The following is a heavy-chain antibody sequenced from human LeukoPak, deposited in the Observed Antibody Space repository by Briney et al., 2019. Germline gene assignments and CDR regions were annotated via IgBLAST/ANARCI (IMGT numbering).Heavy chain of an antibody. Sequence: GASVKVSCKASGGTFSSYAISWVRQAPGQGLEWMGGIIPIFGTANYAQKFQGRVTITADESTSTAYMELSSLRSEDTAVYYCARSDLVATILDYWGQGTLVTVSS. CDR2: IIPIFGTA. CDR3: ARSDLVATILDY. D-gene: IGHD5-12*01. CDR1: GGTFSSYA. J-gene: IGHJ4*02. V-gene: IGHV1-69*13.